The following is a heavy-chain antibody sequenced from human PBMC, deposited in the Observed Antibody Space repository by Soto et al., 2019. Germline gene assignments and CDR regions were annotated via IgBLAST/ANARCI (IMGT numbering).Heavy chain of an antibody. D-gene: IGHD1-26*01. CDR2: IYHSGST. CDR3: ARGDSGSYWTFDY. V-gene: IGHV4-4*02. Sequence: SETLSLTCAVSGGSISSSNWWSWVRQPPGKGLEWIGEIYHSGSTNYNPSLKSRVTISVDKSKNQFSLKLSSVTAADTAVYYCARGDSGSYWTFDYWGQGTLVTVSS. CDR1: GGSISSSNW. J-gene: IGHJ4*02.